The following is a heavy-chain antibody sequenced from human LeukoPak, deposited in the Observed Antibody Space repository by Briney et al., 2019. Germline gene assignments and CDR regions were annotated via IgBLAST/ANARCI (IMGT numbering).Heavy chain of an antibody. Sequence: SVKVSCMASGGTFSSYAISCVRQAPGQGLEWMGGIIPIFGTANYAQKFQGRVTITADKSTSTAYMELSSLRSEDTAVYYCARAGTISSSWYRCFDPWGQGTLVTVSS. CDR3: ARAGTISSSWYRCFDP. V-gene: IGHV1-69*06. CDR1: GGTFSSYA. CDR2: IIPIFGTA. J-gene: IGHJ5*02. D-gene: IGHD6-13*01.